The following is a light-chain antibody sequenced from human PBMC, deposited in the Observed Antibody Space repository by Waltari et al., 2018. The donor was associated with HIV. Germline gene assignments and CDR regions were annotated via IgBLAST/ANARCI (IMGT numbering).Light chain of an antibody. J-gene: IGKJ3*01. CDR3: QQSYSPTFT. CDR2: AAS. Sequence: DIQMTQSPSSLSASVGDRVSITCRASQRISRYLNWYRQKPGAAPELLIYAASSLQRGVPSRFSGSGSGTDFTLTITALQPEDFATYYCQQSYSPTFTFGPGTKVDF. CDR1: QRISRY. V-gene: IGKV1-39*01.